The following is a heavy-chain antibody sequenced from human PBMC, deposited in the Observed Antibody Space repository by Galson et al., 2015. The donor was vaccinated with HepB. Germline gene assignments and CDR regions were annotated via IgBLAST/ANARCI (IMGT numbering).Heavy chain of an antibody. CDR3: ARRRLSTAMVDFDY. CDR1: GFSLSTSGVG. Sequence: PALVKPTQTLTLTCTFSGFSLSTSGVGVGWIRQPPGKALEWLALIYWSDDKRYSPSLKSRLTITKDTSKNQVVLTMTNMDPVDTATYYCARRRLSTAMVDFDYWGQGTLVTVSS. CDR2: IYWSDDK. D-gene: IGHD5-18*01. J-gene: IGHJ4*02. V-gene: IGHV2-5*01.